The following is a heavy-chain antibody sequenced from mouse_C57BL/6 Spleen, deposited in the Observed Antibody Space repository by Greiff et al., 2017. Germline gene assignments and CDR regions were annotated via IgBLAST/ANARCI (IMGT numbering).Heavy chain of an antibody. Sequence: EVKVVESGEGLVKPGGSLKLSCAASGFTFSSYAMSWVRQTPEKRLEWVAYISSGGDYIYYADTVKGRFTISRDNARNTLYLQMSSLKSEDTAMYYCTKLGRGRWYFDVWGTGTTVTVSS. D-gene: IGHD4-1*01. V-gene: IGHV5-9-1*02. CDR2: ISSGGDYI. CDR3: TKLGRGRWYFDV. CDR1: GFTFSSYA. J-gene: IGHJ1*03.